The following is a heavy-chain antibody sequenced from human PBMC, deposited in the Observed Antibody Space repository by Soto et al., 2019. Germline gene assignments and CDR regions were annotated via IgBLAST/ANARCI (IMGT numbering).Heavy chain of an antibody. CDR1: GFTFSSYS. V-gene: IGHV3-48*02. Sequence: PGGSLRLSCAASGFTFSSYSMNWVRQAPGKGLEWVSYISSSSSTIYYADSVKGRFTISRDNAKNSLYLQMNSLRDEDTAVYYCARLGVAGNYYYYGMDVWGQGTTVTVSS. CDR2: ISSSSSTI. CDR3: ARLGVAGNYYYYGMDV. J-gene: IGHJ6*02. D-gene: IGHD6-19*01.